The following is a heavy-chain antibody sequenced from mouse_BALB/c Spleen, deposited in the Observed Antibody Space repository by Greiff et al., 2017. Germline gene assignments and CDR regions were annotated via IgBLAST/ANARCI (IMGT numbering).Heavy chain of an antibody. CDR3: ARGRGYDYHYAMDY. CDR1: GFTFSSYA. D-gene: IGHD2-4*01. Sequence: EVKLMESGGGLVKPGGSLKLSCAASGFTFSSYAMSWVRQTPEKRLEWVASISSGGSTYYPDSVKGRFTISRDNARNILYLQMSSLRSEDTAMYYCARGRGYDYHYAMDYWGQGTSVTVSS. V-gene: IGHV5-6-5*01. J-gene: IGHJ4*01. CDR2: ISSGGST.